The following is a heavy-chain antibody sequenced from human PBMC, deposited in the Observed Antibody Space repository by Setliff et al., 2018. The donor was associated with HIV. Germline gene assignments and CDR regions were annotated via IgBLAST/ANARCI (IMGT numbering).Heavy chain of an antibody. CDR1: GYSFTNYG. CDR3: ARARLQGMVTAAGPRDNCFDP. D-gene: IGHD2-21*02. Sequence: ASVKVSCKASGYSFTNYGISWVRQAPGQGLEWMGWTSAYNGNTNYAPRLLGRVTMTTDTSTSTAYMELRSLSSDDTAVYYCARARLQGMVTAAGPRDNCFDPWGQGTRVTVSS. V-gene: IGHV1-18*01. J-gene: IGHJ5*02. CDR2: TSAYNGNT.